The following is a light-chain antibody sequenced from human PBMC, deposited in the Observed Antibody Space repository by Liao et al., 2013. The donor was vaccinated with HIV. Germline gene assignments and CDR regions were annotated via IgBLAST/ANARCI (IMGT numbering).Light chain of an antibody. CDR3: QAWDSSTWV. V-gene: IGLV3-21*01. CDR1: DIGNKR. CDR2: QDR. J-gene: IGLJ3*02. Sequence: SYVVTQPPSVSVAPGKTARITCGGADIGNKRVHWYQKKPGQAPVLAIYQDRNRPAGFPGRFSGSNSGNTATLTISGTQAMDEADYYCQAWDSSTWVFGGGTKLTVL.